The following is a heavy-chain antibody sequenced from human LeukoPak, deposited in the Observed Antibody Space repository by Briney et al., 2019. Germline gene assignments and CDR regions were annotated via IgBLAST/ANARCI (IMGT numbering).Heavy chain of an antibody. J-gene: IGHJ4*02. V-gene: IGHV4-61*02. CDR1: GGSISSGSYY. CDR2: IYTSGST. CDR3: ARDGVYYFDY. Sequence: SETPSLTCTVSGGSISSGSYYWSWIRQPAGKGLEWIGRIYTSGSTNYNPSLKSRVTISVDTSKNQFSLKLSSVTAADTAVYYCARDGVYYFDYWGQGTLVTVSS.